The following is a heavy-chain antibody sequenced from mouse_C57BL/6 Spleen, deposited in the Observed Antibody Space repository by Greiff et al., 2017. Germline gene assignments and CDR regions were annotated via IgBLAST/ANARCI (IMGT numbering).Heavy chain of an antibody. CDR1: GFTFSDYG. D-gene: IGHD1-1*01. J-gene: IGHJ1*03. V-gene: IGHV5-15*01. CDR2: ISNLAYSI. Sequence: EVQGVESGGGLVQPGGSLKLSCAAPGFTFSDYGMAWVRQAPRKGPEWVAFISNLAYSIYYADTVTGRFTISRENAKNTLYLEMSSLRSEDTAMYYCERHDYYGSRRYFDVWGTGTTVTVSS. CDR3: ERHDYYGSRRYFDV.